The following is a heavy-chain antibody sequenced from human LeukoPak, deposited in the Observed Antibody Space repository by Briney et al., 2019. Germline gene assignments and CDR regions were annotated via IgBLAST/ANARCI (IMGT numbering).Heavy chain of an antibody. CDR2: ISSSGTTK. V-gene: IGHV3-11*01. CDR1: GFTFNDYY. CDR3: ARSGIFYGSGSYHWFDP. D-gene: IGHD3-10*01. Sequence: GGSLRLSCAASGFTFNDYYMTWIRQAPGKGLEWISDISSSGTTKSYADSVKGRFTISRDNANNSLYLLMNSLRAEDTAVYYCARSGIFYGSGSYHWFDPWGQGTLVTVSS. J-gene: IGHJ5*02.